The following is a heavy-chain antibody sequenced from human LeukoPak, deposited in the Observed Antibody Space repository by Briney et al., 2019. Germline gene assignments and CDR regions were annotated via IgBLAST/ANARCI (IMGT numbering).Heavy chain of an antibody. CDR2: IRPDESEK. V-gene: IGHV3-7*01. Sequence: PGGSLSLSCAASGFTFINFWMSWVRQAPGKGLEWVANIRPDESEKYYVDSVKGRFTVSRDNARNTLYLQMNSLRPEDTAVYYCARLRPGTTFDCWGQGSLVTVSS. CDR3: ARLRPGTTFDC. CDR1: GFTFINFW. J-gene: IGHJ4*02. D-gene: IGHD1-7*01.